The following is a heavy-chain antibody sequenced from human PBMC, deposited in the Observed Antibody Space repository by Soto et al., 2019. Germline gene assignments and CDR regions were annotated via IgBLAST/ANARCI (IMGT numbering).Heavy chain of an antibody. CDR3: ARDRPTSPYYYFDY. D-gene: IGHD3-10*01. J-gene: IGHJ4*02. V-gene: IGHV4-31*03. Sequence: PSETLSLTCTVSGGSISSGGYYWSWIRQHPGKGLEWIGYIYYSGSTYYNPSLKSRVTISVDTSKNQFPLKLSSVTAADTAVYYCARDRPTSPYYYFDYWGPGTLVTVSS. CDR1: GGSISSGGYY. CDR2: IYYSGST.